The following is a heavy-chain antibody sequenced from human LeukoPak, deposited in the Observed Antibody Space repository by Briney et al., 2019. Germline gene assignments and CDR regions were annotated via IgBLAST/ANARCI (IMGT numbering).Heavy chain of an antibody. CDR1: GFTFSSYR. CDR3: AKDIYYGDYEGRYFDY. Sequence: PGGALRLPCAASGFTFSSYRMNWVRQDAGKGLEWVSYISSDSSTIYYVHSVKGRFTISRGNAKNSLYLQMNSLRAEDTALYYCAKDIYYGDYEGRYFDYWGQGTLVTVSS. D-gene: IGHD4-17*01. V-gene: IGHV3-48*04. J-gene: IGHJ4*02. CDR2: ISSDSSTI.